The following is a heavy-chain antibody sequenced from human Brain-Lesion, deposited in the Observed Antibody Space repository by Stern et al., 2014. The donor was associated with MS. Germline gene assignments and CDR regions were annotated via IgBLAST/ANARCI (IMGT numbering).Heavy chain of an antibody. CDR2: IWVDGTKK. CDR3: AKDKKDSSGWNLYFYGMDV. J-gene: IGHJ6*02. Sequence: VQLVQSGGGVVQPGGSLRLSCAVSGFTFSSYGMYWVRQAPGKGLEWVAGIWVDGTKKNYIESVKGRFTISRDNSKNTLSLQMTSLRAEDTAVYYCAKDKKDSSGWNLYFYGMDVWGQGTTVIVSS. D-gene: IGHD6-19*01. V-gene: IGHV3-33*06. CDR1: GFTFSSYG.